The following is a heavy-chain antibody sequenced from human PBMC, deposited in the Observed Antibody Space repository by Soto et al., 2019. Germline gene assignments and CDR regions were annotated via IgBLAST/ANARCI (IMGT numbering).Heavy chain of an antibody. CDR3: TRGPRPISTGTGAY. CDR2: IYNDGTYS. Sequence: GGSLRLSCAASGFIFKMYWMHWVRQSPGKGLVWISRIYNDGTYSDYADSVRGRFTISRDNVNDTLYLQMNNLRAEDSGLYYCTRGPRPISTGTGAYWGQGAQVTVS. CDR1: GFIFKMYW. D-gene: IGHD3-10*01. V-gene: IGHV3-74*01. J-gene: IGHJ4*02.